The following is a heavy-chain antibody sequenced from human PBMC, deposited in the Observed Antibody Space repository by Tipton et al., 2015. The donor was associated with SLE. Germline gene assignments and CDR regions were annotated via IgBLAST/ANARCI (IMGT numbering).Heavy chain of an antibody. Sequence: TLSLTCIVSGDSISSSSYYWGWIRQPPGKGLEWVGTVYYTGNTFYNPSLKSRVTISVDTSKNQFSLNLSSVTAADTAVYYCARDEYRYDTTGYYLLGHFDFWGQGTLVTVSS. CDR2: VYYTGNT. CDR3: ARDEYRYDTTGYYLLGHFDF. D-gene: IGHD3-22*01. J-gene: IGHJ4*02. CDR1: GDSISSSSYY. V-gene: IGHV4-39*07.